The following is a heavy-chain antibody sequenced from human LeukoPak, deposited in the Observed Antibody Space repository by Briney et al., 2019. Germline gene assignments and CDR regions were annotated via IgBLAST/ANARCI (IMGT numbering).Heavy chain of an antibody. CDR1: GFTFSDYY. CDR3: ARDSARVGYCSGGSGAGWGY. J-gene: IGHJ4*02. D-gene: IGHD2-15*01. CDR2: ISSSGTFT. V-gene: IGHV3-11*06. Sequence: KPGGSLRLSCAAFGFTFSDYYMSWIRQAPGKGLEWVSYISSSGTFTTYADSVKGRFTISRDNAKNSLYLQMNSLRAEDTAVYYCARDSARVGYCSGGSGAGWGYWGQGTLVTVSS.